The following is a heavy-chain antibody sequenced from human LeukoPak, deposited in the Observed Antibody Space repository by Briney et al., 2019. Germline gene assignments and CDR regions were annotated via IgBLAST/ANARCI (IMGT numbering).Heavy chain of an antibody. V-gene: IGHV5-51*01. CDR2: IYPGDSDT. Sequence: GESLKISCKGSGYSFTSYWIGWVRQMPGEGLEWMGIIYPGDSDTRYSPSFQGQVTISADKSISTAYLQWSSLKASDTAMYYCATQSYYYDSSGYIPFSYWRQGTLVTVSS. D-gene: IGHD3-22*01. J-gene: IGHJ4*02. CDR3: ATQSYYYDSSGYIPFSY. CDR1: GYSFTSYW.